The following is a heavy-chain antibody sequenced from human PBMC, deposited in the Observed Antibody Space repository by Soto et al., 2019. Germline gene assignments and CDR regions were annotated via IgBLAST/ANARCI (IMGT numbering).Heavy chain of an antibody. D-gene: IGHD6-13*01. CDR3: ARGIAAGTKSAAFDI. V-gene: IGHV1-46*01. Sequence: ASVKVSCKGSGYTFTSYDMHWVRQAPGQGLEWMGIINPSGGSTSYAQKFQGRVTMTRDTSTSTVYMELSSLRSEDTAVYYCARGIAAGTKSAAFDIWGQGTMVTVSS. CDR1: GYTFTSYD. CDR2: INPSGGST. J-gene: IGHJ3*02.